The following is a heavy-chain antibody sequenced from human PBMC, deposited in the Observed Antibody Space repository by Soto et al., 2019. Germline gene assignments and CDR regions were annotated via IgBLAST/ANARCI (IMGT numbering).Heavy chain of an antibody. CDR2: ISSGSTYI. V-gene: IGHV3-21*01. D-gene: IGHD3-9*01. CDR3: AKDVYFDSYYFDQ. J-gene: IGHJ4*02. Sequence: PGGSLRLSCTASGFTFSNYNMNWVRQAPGKGLEWVSSISSGSTYIHYADSVKGRFTLSRDESDNTVYLQMNSLRREDTAVYFCAKDVYFDSYYFDQWGQGTRVTVSS. CDR1: GFTFSNYN.